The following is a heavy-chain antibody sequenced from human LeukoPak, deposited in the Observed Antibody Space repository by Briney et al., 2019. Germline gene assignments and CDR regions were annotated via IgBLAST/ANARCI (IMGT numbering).Heavy chain of an antibody. CDR3: ARFSGVPVAGTSYYYYYMAV. V-gene: IGHV4-34*01. CDR1: GGSFSGYY. D-gene: IGHD6-19*01. Sequence: PSETLSLTCAVYGGSFSGYYWSWIRQPPGKGLEWIGEINHSGSTNYNPSLKSRVTISVDTSKNQFSLKLSSVTAADTAVYYCARFSGVPVAGTSYYYYYMAVWGKGTTVTVS. J-gene: IGHJ6*03. CDR2: INHSGST.